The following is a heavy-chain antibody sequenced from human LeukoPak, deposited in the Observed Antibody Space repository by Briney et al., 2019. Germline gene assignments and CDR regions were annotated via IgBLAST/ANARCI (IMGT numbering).Heavy chain of an antibody. CDR2: IYYSGST. CDR1: GGSISSYY. J-gene: IGHJ6*02. V-gene: IGHV4-59*01. Sequence: PSETLSLTCTVSGGSISSYYWSSIRQPPGKGLEWIGYIYYSGSTNYNPSLKSRVTISVDTSKNQFSLKLSSVTAADTAVYYCASMDVWGQGTTVTVSS. CDR3: ASMDV.